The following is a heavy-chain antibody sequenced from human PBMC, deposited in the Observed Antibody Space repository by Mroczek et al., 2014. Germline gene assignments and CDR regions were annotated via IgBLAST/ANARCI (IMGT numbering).Heavy chain of an antibody. J-gene: IGHJ6*03. V-gene: IGHV4-59*01. D-gene: IGHD6-19*01. CDR3: AREGTVAGTDPYYYYYMDV. CDR2: IYYSGST. CDR1: GGSISSYY. Sequence: QVQLQQWGPGLVKPSETLSLTCTVSGGSISSYYWSWIRQPPGKGLEWIGYIYYSGSTNYSPSLKSRVTISVDTSKNQFSLKLSSVTAADTAVYYCAREGTVAGTDPYYYYYMDVVGQRDHGHRLL.